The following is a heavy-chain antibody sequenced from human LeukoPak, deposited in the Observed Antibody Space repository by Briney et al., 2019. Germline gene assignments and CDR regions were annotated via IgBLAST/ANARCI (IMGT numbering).Heavy chain of an antibody. CDR2: ISSSSSYI. CDR1: GFTFSSYS. J-gene: IGHJ4*02. D-gene: IGHD6-13*01. CDR3: ARGDSSSWFMVPTDY. V-gene: IGHV3-21*01. Sequence: GGSLRLSCAASGFTFSSYSMNWVRQAPGKGLEWVSSISSSSSYIYYADTVKGRFTISRDNAKNSLYLQMNSLRAEDTAVYYCARGDSSSWFMVPTDYWGQGTLVTVSS.